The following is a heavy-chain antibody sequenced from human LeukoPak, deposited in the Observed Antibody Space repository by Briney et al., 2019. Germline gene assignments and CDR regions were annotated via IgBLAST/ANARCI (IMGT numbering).Heavy chain of an antibody. J-gene: IGHJ4*02. CDR2: INSDGSST. Sequence: PGGSLRLSCAASGFTFSSYWMHWVRQAPGKGLVWVSRINSDGSSTSYADSAKGRFTISRDNAKNTLYLQMNSLRAEDTAVYYCASIEDQSIVATIVRDYWGQGTLVTVSS. CDR1: GFTFSSYW. D-gene: IGHD5-12*01. V-gene: IGHV3-74*01. CDR3: ASIEDQSIVATIVRDY.